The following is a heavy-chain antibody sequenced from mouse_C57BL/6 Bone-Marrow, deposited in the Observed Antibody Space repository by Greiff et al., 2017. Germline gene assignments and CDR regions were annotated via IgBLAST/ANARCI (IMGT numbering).Heavy chain of an antibody. V-gene: IGHV1-15*01. CDR1: GYTFTDYE. CDR3: TRWEYDAAY. J-gene: IGHJ3*01. D-gene: IGHD2-14*01. Sequence: QVQLKESGAELVRPGASVTLSCKASGYTFTDYEMHWVKQTPVHGLEWIGAIDPETGGTAYNQKFKGKAILTADKSSSTAYMELRSLTSEDSAVYYCTRWEYDAAYWGQGTLVTVSA. CDR2: IDPETGGT.